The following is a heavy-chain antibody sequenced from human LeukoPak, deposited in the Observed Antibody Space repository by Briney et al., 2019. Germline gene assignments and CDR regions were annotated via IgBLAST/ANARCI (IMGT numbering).Heavy chain of an antibody. D-gene: IGHD1-26*01. CDR1: GFTFSRFD. CDR2: IRYDGDNK. V-gene: IGHV3-30*02. J-gene: IGHJ4*02. CDR3: AKGTGSYRSLFDY. Sequence: GGSLRLSCATSGFTFSRFDIHWVRQAPGKGLEWVAFIRYDGDNKYYADSVKGRFTISRDNSKNTLYLQMNSLRAEDTAVYHCAKGTGSYRSLFDYWGQGTLVTVSS.